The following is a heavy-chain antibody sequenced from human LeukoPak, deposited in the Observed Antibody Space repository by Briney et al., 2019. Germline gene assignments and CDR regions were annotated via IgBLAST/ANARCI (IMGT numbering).Heavy chain of an antibody. CDR2: IYPGDSDT. Sequence: GESLKISCKCSGYSFTSYWIGWARQMTGKGLEWMGIIYPGDSDTRYSPSFQGQVTISADKSLSTPYLQWTRLKASDTAMYYCARQSTKEIWSGPDYWGQGTLVTVSS. J-gene: IGHJ4*02. D-gene: IGHD3-3*01. V-gene: IGHV5-51*01. CDR1: GYSFTSYW. CDR3: ARQSTKEIWSGPDY.